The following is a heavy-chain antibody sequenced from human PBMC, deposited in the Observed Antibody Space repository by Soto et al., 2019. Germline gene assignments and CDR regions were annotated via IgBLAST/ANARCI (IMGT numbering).Heavy chain of an antibody. CDR3: ARERASYGDSYYYYGMDV. CDR2: IYYSGST. CDR1: GGSISSGDYY. J-gene: IGHJ6*02. Sequence: SETLSLTCTVSGGSISSGDYYWSWIRQPPGKGLEWIGYIYYSGSTYYNPSLKSRVTISVDTSKNQFSLELSSVTAADTAVYYCARERASYGDSYYYYGMDVWGQGTTVTVSS. D-gene: IGHD4-17*01. V-gene: IGHV4-30-4*01.